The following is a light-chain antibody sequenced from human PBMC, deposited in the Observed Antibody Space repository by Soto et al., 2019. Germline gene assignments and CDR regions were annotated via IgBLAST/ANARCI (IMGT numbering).Light chain of an antibody. CDR1: QSVSSY. J-gene: IGKJ1*01. V-gene: IGKV3-11*01. CDR3: QQRSNWPIT. Sequence: IVLTQSPATLSLSPGEGATPSCRASQSVSSYLAWYQQKPGQAPRLLIYDASNRATGIPARFSGSGSGTDFTLTISSLEPEDFAVYYCQQRSNWPITFGQGTKVDIK. CDR2: DAS.